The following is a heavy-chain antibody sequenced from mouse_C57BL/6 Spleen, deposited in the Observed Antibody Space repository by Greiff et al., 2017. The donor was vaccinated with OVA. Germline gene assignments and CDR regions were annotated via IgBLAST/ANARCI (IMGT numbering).Heavy chain of an antibody. CDR3: AKRGNYYGSSYEFAY. CDR2: IDPNSGGT. D-gene: IGHD1-1*01. J-gene: IGHJ3*01. V-gene: IGHV1-72*01. CDR1: GYTFTSYW. Sequence: VQLKQPGAELVKPGASVKLSCKASGYTFTSYWMHWVKQRPGRGLEWIGRIDPNSGGTKYNEKFKSKATLTVDKPSSTAYMQLSSLTSEDSAVYYCAKRGNYYGSSYEFAYWGQGTLVTVSA.